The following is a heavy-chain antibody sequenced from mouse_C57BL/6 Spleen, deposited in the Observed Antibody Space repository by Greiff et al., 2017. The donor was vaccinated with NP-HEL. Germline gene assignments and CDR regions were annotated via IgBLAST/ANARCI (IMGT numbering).Heavy chain of an antibody. J-gene: IGHJ3*01. Sequence: VQLQQSGPELVKPGASVKIPCKASGYTFTDYNMDWVKQSHGKSLEWIGDINPNNGGTIYNQKFKGKATLTVDKSSSTAYMELRSLTSEDTAVYYCARSEGDYGLAWFAYWGQGTLVTVSA. CDR1: GYTFTDYN. CDR2: INPNNGGT. V-gene: IGHV1-18*01. D-gene: IGHD2-4*01. CDR3: ARSEGDYGLAWFAY.